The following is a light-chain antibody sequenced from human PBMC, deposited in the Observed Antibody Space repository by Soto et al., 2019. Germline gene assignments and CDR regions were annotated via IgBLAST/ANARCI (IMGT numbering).Light chain of an antibody. CDR1: QSVSST. Sequence: EIVMTQSPATLSVSPGERATLSCRASQSVSSTLAWYQQNPGQAPRLLMYDASTRATGVPARFSGSGSGTEFTLTISSLQSEDFAVYYCQQYHNWPPWTFGQGTKVDIK. V-gene: IGKV3-15*01. CDR2: DAS. J-gene: IGKJ1*01. CDR3: QQYHNWPPWT.